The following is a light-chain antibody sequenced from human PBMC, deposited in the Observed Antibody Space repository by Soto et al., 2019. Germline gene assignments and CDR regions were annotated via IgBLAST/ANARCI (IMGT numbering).Light chain of an antibody. V-gene: IGLV2-14*01. Sequence: QSALAQPASVSGSPGQSIAISCTGTSSDVGAYNYVSWYQQHPGKAPKLIVHEVSDRPSGVSDRFSGSKSGNTASLTISGLQAEDAADYYCSSYTGAYTLVFGTGTKLTVL. J-gene: IGLJ1*01. CDR1: SSDVGAYNY. CDR3: SSYTGAYTLV. CDR2: EVS.